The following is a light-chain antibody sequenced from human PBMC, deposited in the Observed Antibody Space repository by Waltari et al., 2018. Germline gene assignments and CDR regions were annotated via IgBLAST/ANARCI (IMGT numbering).Light chain of an antibody. J-gene: IGKJ1*01. CDR3: HQYSTTPWT. V-gene: IGKV4-1*01. CDR1: QSVLYSPNSKHY. CDR2: WAS. Sequence: DFVMTQSPEFLAVSLGERATINCKSSQSVLYSPNSKHYLAWYQQKPGQPPKLLIYWASTRESGFPDRFSGSGSGTDFTLTISSLQAEDVAVYYCHQYSTTPWTFGQGTKVEI.